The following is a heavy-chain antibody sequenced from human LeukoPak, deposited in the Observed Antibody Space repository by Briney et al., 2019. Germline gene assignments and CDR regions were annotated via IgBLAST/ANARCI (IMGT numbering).Heavy chain of an antibody. V-gene: IGHV3-23*01. D-gene: IGHD3-16*01. Sequence: GGSLRLSCAASGFTFSNYDMSWVRQAPGKGLEWVSTIRGSGGSTYYADSVRGRFTISRDNSKNTLYLQINSLRADDTAMYYCAKASFGPGPYDYRGQGILVTVSS. CDR3: AKASFGPGPYDY. J-gene: IGHJ4*02. CDR2: IRGSGGST. CDR1: GFTFSNYD.